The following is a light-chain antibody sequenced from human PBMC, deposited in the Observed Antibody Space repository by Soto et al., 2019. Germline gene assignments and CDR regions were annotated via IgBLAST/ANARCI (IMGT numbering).Light chain of an antibody. CDR2: GAS. J-gene: IGKJ4*01. V-gene: IGKV3-20*01. CDR1: QSVYNNY. Sequence: EIVLTQSPGTVSLSPGERATLSCRASQSVYNNYIAWYQQSPGQAPRVLIYGASTRATGTPDRFSGSGSGTDFTFTISRLEPEDSAVYYCQQYGKSVTFGGGTKV. CDR3: QQYGKSVT.